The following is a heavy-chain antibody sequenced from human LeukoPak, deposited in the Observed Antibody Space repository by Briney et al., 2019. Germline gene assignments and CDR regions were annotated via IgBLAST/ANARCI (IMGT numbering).Heavy chain of an antibody. CDR1: GFTFSSHS. CDR2: ISSSSSYI. Sequence: PGGSLRLSCAASGFTFSSHSMNWVRQAPGKGLEWVSSISSSSSYIYYADSVKGRFTISRDNAKNSLYLQMNSLRAEDTALYYCAKDLYSSGQDAFDIWGQGTMVTVSS. V-gene: IGHV3-21*04. D-gene: IGHD6-19*01. J-gene: IGHJ3*02. CDR3: AKDLYSSGQDAFDI.